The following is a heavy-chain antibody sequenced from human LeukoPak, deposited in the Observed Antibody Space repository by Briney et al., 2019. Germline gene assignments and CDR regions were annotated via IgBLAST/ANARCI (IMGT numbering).Heavy chain of an antibody. V-gene: IGHV3-33*06. CDR1: GFTFNIHG. D-gene: IGHD5-12*01. CDR3: AKVLRAFSAYDPLDV. J-gene: IGHJ6*04. Sequence: PGGSLRLSCAASGFTFNIHGMHWVRQAPGKGLEWVALIWFDGTSEYYADSVKDRFTIFRDNSQNTLYLQMNSLRAEDTAVYYCAKVLRAFSAYDPLDVWGKGTTVTVSS. CDR2: IWFDGTSE.